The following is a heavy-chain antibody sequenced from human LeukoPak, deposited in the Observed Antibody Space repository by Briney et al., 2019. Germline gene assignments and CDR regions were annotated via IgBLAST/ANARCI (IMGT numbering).Heavy chain of an antibody. CDR2: VYYSGNT. Sequence: PSETLSLTCTVSGGSISSYYWSWIRQPPGKGLEWIGYVYYSGNTNYNPSLKSRVTISVDTSKNQFSLKLSSVTAADTAVYYCARVSFNGRNDYWGQGTLVTVSS. J-gene: IGHJ4*02. V-gene: IGHV4-59*01. CDR3: ARVSFNGRNDY. CDR1: GGSISSYY.